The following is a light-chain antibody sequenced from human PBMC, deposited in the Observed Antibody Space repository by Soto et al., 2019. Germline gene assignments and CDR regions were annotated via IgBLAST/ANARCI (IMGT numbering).Light chain of an antibody. J-gene: IGKJ1*01. CDR3: QPYNSYWQ. Sequence: DIQMTQSPSTLSASVGDRVTITCRASQSISSWLAWYQQKPGKAPKLLIYDASSLESGVPSRFSGSGSGTEYTLTISSRQPDDFATYYCQPYNSYWQFGQGTKVDIK. CDR1: QSISSW. V-gene: IGKV1-5*01. CDR2: DAS.